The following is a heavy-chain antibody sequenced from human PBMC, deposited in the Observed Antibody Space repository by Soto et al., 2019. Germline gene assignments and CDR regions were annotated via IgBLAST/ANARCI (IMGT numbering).Heavy chain of an antibody. V-gene: IGHV1-2*04. J-gene: IGHJ4*02. CDR1: GYTFTGYY. D-gene: IGHD3-9*01. Sequence: ASVEVSCKASGYTFTGYYMHWVRQAPGQGLEWMGWINPNSGGTNYAQKFQGWVTMTRDTSISTAYMELSRLRSDDTAVYYCASGYYDILTGYFSFDYWGQETLVTV. CDR2: INPNSGGT. CDR3: ASGYYDILTGYFSFDY.